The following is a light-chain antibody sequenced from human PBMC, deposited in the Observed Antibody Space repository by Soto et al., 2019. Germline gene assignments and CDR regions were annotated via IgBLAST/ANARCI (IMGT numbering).Light chain of an antibody. V-gene: IGLV1-47*02. CDR1: SSNIGSNY. CDR3: SSYAGSYILGV. Sequence: QSVLTQPPSASGTPGQRVTISCSGSSSNIGSNYVYWYQQVPGTAPKLLLYSDDHRPSGVPDRFSGSKSGTSASLAISGLRSEDEADYYCSSYAGSYILGVFGGGTKLTVL. CDR2: SDD. J-gene: IGLJ3*02.